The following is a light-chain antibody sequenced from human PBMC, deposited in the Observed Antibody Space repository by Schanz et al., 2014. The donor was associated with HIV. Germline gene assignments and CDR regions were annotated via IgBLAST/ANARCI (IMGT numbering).Light chain of an antibody. CDR3: QQYGSSPSRIT. Sequence: EVVLTQSPGTLSLSPGERATLSCRASQSVSTNSLVWYQQKPGQAPRLLIYGASTRATGIPDRFSGSGSGTDFSLTISRLEPEDYAVYYCQQYGSSPSRITFGQGTRLDIK. V-gene: IGKV3-20*01. J-gene: IGKJ5*01. CDR2: GAS. CDR1: QSVSTNS.